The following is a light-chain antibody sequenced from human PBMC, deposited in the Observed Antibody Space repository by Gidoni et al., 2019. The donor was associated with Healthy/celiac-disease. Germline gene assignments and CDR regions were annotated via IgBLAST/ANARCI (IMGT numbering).Light chain of an antibody. CDR3: RQSYSTPWT. J-gene: IGKJ1*01. CDR2: AAS. CDR1: QSMSSY. V-gene: IGKV1-39*01. Sequence: DIQMTQSPSSLSASVGDRVTITCRASQSMSSYLNWYQQKPGKAPKLLIYAASSLQSGVPSRFSGSGSGTDFTLTISSLQPEDFATYYCRQSYSTPWTFGQGTKVEIK.